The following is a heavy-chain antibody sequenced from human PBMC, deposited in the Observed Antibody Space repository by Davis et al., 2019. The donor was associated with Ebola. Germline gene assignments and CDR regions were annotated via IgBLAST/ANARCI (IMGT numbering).Heavy chain of an antibody. CDR2: IKNKANSYIT. CDR3: ADLGAASDY. Sequence: GGSLRLSCAASGFTFSDHYMDWVRQAPGKGLEWVGRIKNKANSYITEYAASAQGRFTISRDDSKSSLFLQMNALKTEDTAVYYCADLGAASDYWGQGTLVTVSS. D-gene: IGHD2-15*01. CDR1: GFTFSDHY. V-gene: IGHV3-72*01. J-gene: IGHJ4*02.